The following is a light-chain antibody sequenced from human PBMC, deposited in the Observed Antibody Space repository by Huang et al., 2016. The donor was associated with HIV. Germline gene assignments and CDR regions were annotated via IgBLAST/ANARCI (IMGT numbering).Light chain of an antibody. Sequence: DIVLTQSPGTRCLSPGERATLSCGARQSITNNYLAWYQHTPGQAPRPFIYGASRKATGIPDRVSGSGYGTDFTLTISRLEPEDLAVYYCQQYENSPGTFGQGTKVEIK. CDR1: QSITNNY. J-gene: IGKJ1*01. CDR2: GAS. CDR3: QQYENSPGT. V-gene: IGKV3-20*01.